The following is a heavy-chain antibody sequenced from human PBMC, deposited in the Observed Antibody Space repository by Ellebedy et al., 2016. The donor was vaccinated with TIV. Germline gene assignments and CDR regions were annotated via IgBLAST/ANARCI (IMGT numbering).Heavy chain of an antibody. Sequence: GESLKISCAASGFTLSNHWMSWVRQAPGKGLEWVANINQDGSQTYYVDSVTGRLAISRDNAKNSLSLEMNSLRVGDTAVYYCARSLVGSGRDNYWGQGTLVTVSS. J-gene: IGHJ4*02. CDR2: INQDGSQT. V-gene: IGHV3-7*01. CDR1: GFTLSNHW. D-gene: IGHD2-21*01. CDR3: ARSLVGSGRDNY.